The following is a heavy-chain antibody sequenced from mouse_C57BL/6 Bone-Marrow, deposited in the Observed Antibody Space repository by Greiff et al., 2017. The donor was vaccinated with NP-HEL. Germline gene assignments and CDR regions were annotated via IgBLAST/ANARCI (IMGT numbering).Heavy chain of an antibody. V-gene: IGHV7-3*01. CDR1: GFTFTDYY. CDR3: ARLTTVVSHFDY. CDR2: IRNKANGYTT. D-gene: IGHD1-1*01. J-gene: IGHJ2*01. Sequence: EVKLVESGGGLVQPGGSLSLSCAASGFTFTDYYMSWVRQPPGKALEWLGFIRNKANGYTTEYSASVKGRFTISRDNSQSILYLQMNALRAEDSATYYCARLTTVVSHFDYWGQGTTLTVSS.